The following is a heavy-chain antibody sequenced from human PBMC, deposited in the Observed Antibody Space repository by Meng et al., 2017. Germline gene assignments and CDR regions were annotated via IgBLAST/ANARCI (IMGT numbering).Heavy chain of an antibody. CDR2: INAGNGNT. CDR1: GYTFTSYA. CDR3: ARDRSRLSTVTLLFDP. Sequence: QVQLVQSGAEVKKPGASVKVPCKASGYTFTSYAMHWVRQAPGQRLEWMGWINAGNGNTKYSQKFQGRVTITRDTSASTAYMELSSLRSEDTAVYYCARDRSRLSTVTLLFDPWGQGTLVTVSS. D-gene: IGHD4-17*01. J-gene: IGHJ5*02. V-gene: IGHV1-3*01.